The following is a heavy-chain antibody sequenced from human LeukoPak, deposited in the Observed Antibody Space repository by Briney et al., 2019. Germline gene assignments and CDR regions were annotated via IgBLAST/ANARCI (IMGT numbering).Heavy chain of an antibody. D-gene: IGHD3-22*01. CDR3: ARERSYYDSRGNAFDI. CDR1: GYTFTSYG. J-gene: IGHJ3*02. CDR2: ISAYNGNT. Sequence: GASVKVSCKASGYTFTSYGISWVRQAPGQGLEWMGWISAYNGNTNYAQKLQGRVTMTTDTSTSTAYMELRSLRSDDTAVYYCARERSYYDSRGNAFDIWGQGTMVTVSS. V-gene: IGHV1-18*01.